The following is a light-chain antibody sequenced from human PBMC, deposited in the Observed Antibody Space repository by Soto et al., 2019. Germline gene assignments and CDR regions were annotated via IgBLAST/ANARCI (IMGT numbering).Light chain of an antibody. CDR2: DAS. Sequence: DIVMTQSPESLAVSLGERATINCKSSQSVLYSSNNKNYLNWYQQKPGKAPKLLIYDASSLESGVPSRFSGSGSGTEFTLTISSLQPDDFATYYCQQYNSYSWTFGQGTKVDIK. J-gene: IGKJ1*01. CDR3: QQYNSYSWT. CDR1: QSVLYSSNNKNY. V-gene: IGKV4-1*01.